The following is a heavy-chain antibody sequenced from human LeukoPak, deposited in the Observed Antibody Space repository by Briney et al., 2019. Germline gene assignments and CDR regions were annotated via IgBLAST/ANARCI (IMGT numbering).Heavy chain of an antibody. V-gene: IGHV4-30-4*01. Sequence: SETLSLTCTVSGESISSGDYYWSWIRQPPGKGLEWIGYIYYSGSTYYNPSLKSRVTISVDTSKNQFSLKLSSVTAADTAVYYSARAGRFGMDVWGQGTTVTVSS. CDR1: GESISSGDYY. CDR3: ARAGRFGMDV. CDR2: IYYSGST. D-gene: IGHD1-26*01. J-gene: IGHJ6*02.